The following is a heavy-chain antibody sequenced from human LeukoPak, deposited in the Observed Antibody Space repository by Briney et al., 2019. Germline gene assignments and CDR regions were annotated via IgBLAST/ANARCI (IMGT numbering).Heavy chain of an antibody. CDR2: ISAYNGNT. D-gene: IGHD3-9*01. Sequence: VASVKVSCKASGYTFTSYGISWVRQAPGQGLEWMGWISAYNGNTKYAQRLQGRVTMTTDTSTTTAYVELRSLRSDDTAVYYCARDLLQYFDWLTMAGYWGQGTLVSVSS. CDR3: ARDLLQYFDWLTMAGY. J-gene: IGHJ4*02. CDR1: GYTFTSYG. V-gene: IGHV1-18*01.